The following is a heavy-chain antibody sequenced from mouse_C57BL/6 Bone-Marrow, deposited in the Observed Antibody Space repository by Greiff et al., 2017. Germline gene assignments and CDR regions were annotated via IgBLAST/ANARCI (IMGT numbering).Heavy chain of an antibody. J-gene: IGHJ1*03. CDR1: GYTFTSYW. V-gene: IGHV1-55*01. CDR2: IYPGSGST. CDR3: ASGTCDSYWYFDV. Sequence: VQLQQPGAELVKPGASVKMSCKASGYTFTSYWITWVKQRPGQGLEWIGDIYPGSGSTNYNEKFKSKATLTVDTSSSTSYMQLSSLTSEDSAVYYCASGTCDSYWYFDVWGTGTTVTVSS.